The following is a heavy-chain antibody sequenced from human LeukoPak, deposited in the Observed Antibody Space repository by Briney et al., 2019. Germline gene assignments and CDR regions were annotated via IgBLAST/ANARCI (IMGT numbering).Heavy chain of an antibody. CDR3: ARVTSMVVPASNWFDP. CDR1: GGSISSGGYY. CDR2: IYYSGST. V-gene: IGHV4-31*03. D-gene: IGHD2-2*01. Sequence: SETLSLTCTVSGGSISSGGYYWSWIRHHPGKGLEWIGYIYYSGSTYYNPSLKSRVTISVDTSKNQFSLKLSSVTAADTAVYYCARVTSMVVPASNWFDPWGQGTLVTVSS. J-gene: IGHJ5*02.